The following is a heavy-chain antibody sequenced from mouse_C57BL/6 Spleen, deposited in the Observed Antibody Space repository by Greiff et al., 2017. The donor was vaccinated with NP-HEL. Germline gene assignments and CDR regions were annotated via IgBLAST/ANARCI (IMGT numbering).Heavy chain of an antibody. CDR2: IYPGSGNT. J-gene: IGHJ4*01. CDR1: GYSFTSYY. Sequence: VKLQESGPELVKPGASVKISCKASGYSFTSYYIHWVKQRPGQGLEWIGWIYPGSGNTKYNEKFKGKATLTADTSSSTAYMQLSSLTSEDSAVYYCARGIYYGNYRAMDYWGQGTSVTVSS. V-gene: IGHV1-66*01. D-gene: IGHD2-1*01. CDR3: ARGIYYGNYRAMDY.